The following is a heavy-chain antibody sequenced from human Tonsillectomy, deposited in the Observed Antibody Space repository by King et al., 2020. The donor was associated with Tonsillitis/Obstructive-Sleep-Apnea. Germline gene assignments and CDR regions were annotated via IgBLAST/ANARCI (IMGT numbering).Heavy chain of an antibody. CDR1: GFTFIGYE. D-gene: IGHD3/OR15-3a*01. CDR2: ISSRGSTI. CDR3: ARAGYDFWSGYYAYNFDS. V-gene: IGHV3-48*03. J-gene: IGHJ4*02. Sequence: VQLVESGGGLAQPGGSMRLSCAASGFTFIGYEMNWVRQAPGKGLEWVSYISSRGSTIYYADSVKGRFTISRDNAKNSLYLQMNSLRAEDSAVYYCARAGYDFWSGYYAYNFDSWGQGTLVTVSS.